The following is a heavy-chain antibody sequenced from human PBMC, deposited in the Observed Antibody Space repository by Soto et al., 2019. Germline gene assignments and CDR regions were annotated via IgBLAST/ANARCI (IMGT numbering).Heavy chain of an antibody. D-gene: IGHD4-17*01. CDR2: IRNKVNNYAT. J-gene: IGHJ2*01. Sequence: QLVESGGGLVQRGGSLKLSCAASGFTFSDSALHWVRQASGKGLEWVGRIRNKVNNYATIYAASVKGRVTISRDDSKNTAYLHMNSLKTEDTAVYYCSRPNDNGDYDWYFDLWGRGTPVTVSS. CDR3: SRPNDNGDYDWYFDL. V-gene: IGHV3-73*02. CDR1: GFTFSDSA.